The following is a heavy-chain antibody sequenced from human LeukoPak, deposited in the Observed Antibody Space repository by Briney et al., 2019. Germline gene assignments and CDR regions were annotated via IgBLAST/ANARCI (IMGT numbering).Heavy chain of an antibody. D-gene: IGHD3-3*01. Sequence: PGGSLRLSCAASGFTVSSNYMSWVRQAPGKGLEWVANIRQDGSEKYYVDSVKGRFTISRDNAKNSLYLQMNSLRAEDTAVYYCARGFLEWLLYYYYYMDVWGKGTTVTVSS. CDR3: ARGFLEWLLYYYYYMDV. CDR1: GFTVSSNY. CDR2: IRQDGSEK. J-gene: IGHJ6*03. V-gene: IGHV3-7*01.